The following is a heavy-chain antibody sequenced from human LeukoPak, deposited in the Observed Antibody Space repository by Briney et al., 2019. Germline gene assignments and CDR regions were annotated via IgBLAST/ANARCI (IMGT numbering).Heavy chain of an antibody. J-gene: IGHJ4*02. V-gene: IGHV4-39*07. CDR3: ARGSNSVAY. D-gene: IGHD4-23*01. CDR1: GGSISGSSYY. CDR2: IYFTGNA. Sequence: SETLSLTCTVSGGSISGSSYYWGWIRQPPGKGLEWIGSIYFTGNAYYNPSLKSRVTISLGAAKNQFSLNLSSVTAADTAVYYCARGSNSVAYWGQGTLVTVSS.